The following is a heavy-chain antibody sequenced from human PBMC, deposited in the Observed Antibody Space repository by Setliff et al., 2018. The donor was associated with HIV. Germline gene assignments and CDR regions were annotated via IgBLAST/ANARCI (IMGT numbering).Heavy chain of an antibody. CDR3: ARGLDSWSSHVFDM. CDR2: IYNSVTT. J-gene: IGHJ3*02. D-gene: IGHD6-6*01. V-gene: IGHV4-59*12. Sequence: PSETLSLTCIVSGASISSNTWSWIRQAPGKGLQWIGFIYNSVTTNYNPSLKSRVTISLDTSKNQFSLKLSSVTAADTAVYYCARGLDSWSSHVFDMWGQGTMVTVSS. CDR1: GASISSNT.